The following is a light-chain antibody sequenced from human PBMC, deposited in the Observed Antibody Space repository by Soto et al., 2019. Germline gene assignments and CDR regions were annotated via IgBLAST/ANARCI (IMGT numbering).Light chain of an antibody. CDR1: SSNIGNNY. Sequence: QSVLTQPPSVSATPGQKVTISCSGSSSNIGNNYVSWYRQLPGTAPQLLIYDNYKRPSRIPDRFSGSKSGTSATLGITGLQTGDEADYYCATWDSSLSAVVVGGGTKLTVL. V-gene: IGLV1-51*01. J-gene: IGLJ2*01. CDR2: DNY. CDR3: ATWDSSLSAVV.